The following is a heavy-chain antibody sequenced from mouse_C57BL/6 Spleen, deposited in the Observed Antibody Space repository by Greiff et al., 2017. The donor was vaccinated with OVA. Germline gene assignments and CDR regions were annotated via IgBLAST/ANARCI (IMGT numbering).Heavy chain of an antibody. CDR2: IWGDGST. CDR1: GFSLTSYG. CDR3: ARRRTTVVATDYYAMDY. V-gene: IGHV2-3*01. J-gene: IGHJ4*01. Sequence: VQLQQSGPGLVAPSQSLSITCTVSGFSLTSYGVSWVRQPPGKGLEWLGVIWGDGSTNYHSALISRLSISKDNSKSHVFLKLNSLHTDDTATYSCARRRTTVVATDYYAMDYWGQGTSVTVSS. D-gene: IGHD1-1*01.